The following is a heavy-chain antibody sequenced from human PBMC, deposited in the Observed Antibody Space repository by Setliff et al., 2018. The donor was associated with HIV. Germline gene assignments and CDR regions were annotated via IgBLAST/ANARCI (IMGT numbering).Heavy chain of an antibody. J-gene: IGHJ4*01. CDR3: ARDEGRATGSWWDQSASWYLDY. CDR2: ISAAGTI. CDR1: GGSISSYY. V-gene: IGHV4-4*07. D-gene: IGHD6-13*01. Sequence: TSETLSLTCTVSGGSISSYYWSWIRQPAEKRLEFIGRISAAGTINYNPSLRSRVTLSVDTSENQFSLTVNSVTAADTAMYFCARDEGRATGSWWDQSASWYLDYWGHGILVTVS.